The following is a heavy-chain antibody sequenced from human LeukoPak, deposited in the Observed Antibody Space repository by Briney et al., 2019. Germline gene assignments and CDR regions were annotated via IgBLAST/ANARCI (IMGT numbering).Heavy chain of an antibody. CDR2: IYYSGSI. CDR1: GGSISSSSYY. CDR3: ARRIMITFGGVIVGYYFDY. Sequence: SETLSLTCTVSGGSISSSSYYWGWIRQPPGKGLEWIGSIYYSGSIYYNPSLKSRVTISVDTSKNQFSLKLSSVTAADTAVYYCARRIMITFGGVIVGYYFDYWGQGTLVTVSS. J-gene: IGHJ4*02. V-gene: IGHV4-39*01. D-gene: IGHD3-16*02.